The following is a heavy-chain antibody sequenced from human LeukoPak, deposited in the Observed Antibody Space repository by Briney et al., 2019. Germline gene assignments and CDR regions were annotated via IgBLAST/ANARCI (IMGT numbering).Heavy chain of an antibody. D-gene: IGHD4-23*01. CDR2: ISWNSGSI. J-gene: IGHJ3*02. CDR3: AKSTSTVVTLYAFDI. CDR1: GFTFDDYA. Sequence: GRSLRLSCTASGFTFDDYAMHWVRQAPGKGLEWVSGISWNSGSIGYADSVKGRFTISRDNAKNSLYLQMNSLRAEDTALYYCAKSTSTVVTLYAFDIWGQGTMVTVSS. V-gene: IGHV3-9*01.